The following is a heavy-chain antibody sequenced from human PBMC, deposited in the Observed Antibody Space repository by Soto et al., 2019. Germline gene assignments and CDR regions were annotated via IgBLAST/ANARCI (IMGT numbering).Heavy chain of an antibody. CDR3: ARVATIVVVPAAMGYYYYGMDV. V-gene: IGHV6-1*01. J-gene: IGHJ6*02. D-gene: IGHD2-2*01. Sequence: SPTLSLTCAISGDSVSSNSAAWNWIRQSPSRGLEWLGRTYYRSKLYNDYAVSVKSRITINPDTSKNQFSLQLNSVTPEDTAVYYFARVATIVVVPAAMGYYYYGMDVWGQGTTVTVSS. CDR1: GDSVSSNSAA. CDR2: TYYRSKLYN.